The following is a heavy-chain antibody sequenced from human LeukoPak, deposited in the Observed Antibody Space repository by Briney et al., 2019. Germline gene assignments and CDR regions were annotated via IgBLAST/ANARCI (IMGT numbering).Heavy chain of an antibody. Sequence: SETLSLTCSVSGGSIRSDDSYWTWIRQSPGKGLEWIGYMYYSGNTYYNPSLKSRVTISEDRSKSQISLRLASLTAADTAVYYCARDRWMKAGNIWLHYGMDVWGQGITDTVSS. CDR3: ARDRWMKAGNIWLHYGMDV. CDR2: MYYSGNT. D-gene: IGHD5-12*01. CDR1: GGSIRSDDSY. V-gene: IGHV4-30-4*01. J-gene: IGHJ6*02.